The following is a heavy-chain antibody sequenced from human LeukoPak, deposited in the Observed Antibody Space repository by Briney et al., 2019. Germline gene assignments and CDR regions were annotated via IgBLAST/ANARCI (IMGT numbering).Heavy chain of an antibody. D-gene: IGHD3-22*01. CDR2: ISSSGSTI. J-gene: IGHJ3*02. CDR1: GFTFNSYA. Sequence: GGSLRLSCAASGFTFNSYAMSWVCQAPGKGLEWVSYISSSGSTIYYADSVKGRFTISRDNAKNSLYLQMNSLRAEDTAVYYCASVPMMDAFDIWGQGTMVTVSS. V-gene: IGHV3-48*03. CDR3: ASVPMMDAFDI.